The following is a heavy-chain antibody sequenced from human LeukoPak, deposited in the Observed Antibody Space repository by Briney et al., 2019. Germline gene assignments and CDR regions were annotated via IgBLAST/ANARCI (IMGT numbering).Heavy chain of an antibody. CDR2: IYHSGST. V-gene: IGHV4-30-2*01. J-gene: IGHJ4*02. Sequence: SETLSLTCAVSGGSISSGGYSWSWIRQPPGKGLEWIGYIYHSGSTYYNPSLKSRVTISVDRSKNQFSLKQSSVTAADTAVYYCARVAVVTKTFDYWGQGTLVTVSS. D-gene: IGHD4-23*01. CDR1: GGSISSGGYS. CDR3: ARVAVVTKTFDY.